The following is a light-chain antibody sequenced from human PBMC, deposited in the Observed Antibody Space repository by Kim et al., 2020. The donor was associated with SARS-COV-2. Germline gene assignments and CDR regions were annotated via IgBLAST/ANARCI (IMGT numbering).Light chain of an antibody. V-gene: IGKV3-11*01. CDR3: QQRHNWPLT. J-gene: IGKJ4*01. CDR1: HSFSNF. Sequence: WSLREKAALPCRASHSFSNFLAWYQHKPGQAPRLLMYDAFNRATGIPARFSGSVSGTDFTLTISSLEPEDFAVYYCQQRHNWPLTFGGGTKVDIK. CDR2: DAF.